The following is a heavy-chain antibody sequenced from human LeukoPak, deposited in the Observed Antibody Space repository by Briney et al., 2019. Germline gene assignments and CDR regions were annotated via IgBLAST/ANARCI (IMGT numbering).Heavy chain of an antibody. Sequence: SGGSLRLSCAASGFTFSSYWMHWVRQAPGKGLVWVSRINSDGSSTSYADSVKGRFTISRDNAKNTLYLQMNSLRAEDTAVYYCARDRGIVVVPAAIRANWFDPWGQGTLVTVSS. J-gene: IGHJ5*02. CDR1: GFTFSSYW. V-gene: IGHV3-74*01. CDR2: INSDGSST. CDR3: ARDRGIVVVPAAIRANWFDP. D-gene: IGHD2-2*01.